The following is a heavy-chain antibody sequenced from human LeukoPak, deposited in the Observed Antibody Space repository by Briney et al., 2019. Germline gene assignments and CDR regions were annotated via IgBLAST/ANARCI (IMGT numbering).Heavy chain of an antibody. Sequence: GGSLRLSCAASGFTFSAYGMHWVRQAPGKGLEWVAVIAYDGSIKYYTDSVKGRFTISRDNSKNTLFLQLNSLRGEDTAVYYCAREDSGYDFDYWGQGTLVTVSS. CDR1: GFTFSAYG. CDR2: IAYDGSIK. V-gene: IGHV3-30*03. CDR3: AREDSGYDFDY. J-gene: IGHJ4*02. D-gene: IGHD5-12*01.